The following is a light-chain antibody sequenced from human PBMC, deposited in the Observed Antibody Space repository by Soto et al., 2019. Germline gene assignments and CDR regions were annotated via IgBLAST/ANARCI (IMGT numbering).Light chain of an antibody. CDR3: CSYAGSYTFGV. CDR1: SSDVGGYNY. CDR2: DVS. Sequence: QSALTQPRSVSGSPGQSVTISCTGTSSDVGGYNYVSWYHQHPGKAPKLMIYDVSKRPSGVPDRFSGSKSGNTASLTISGLQAEDEADYYCCSYAGSYTFGVFGTGTKVTVL. V-gene: IGLV2-11*01. J-gene: IGLJ1*01.